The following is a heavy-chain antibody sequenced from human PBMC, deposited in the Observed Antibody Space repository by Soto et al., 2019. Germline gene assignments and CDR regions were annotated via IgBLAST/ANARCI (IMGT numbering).Heavy chain of an antibody. Sequence: QVQLVESGGGVVQPGRSLRLSCAASGFTFSSYAMYWVRQAPGKGLEWVAVISYDGNNKYYADSVKGRFTISRDNSKNTLYQQMNSLRAEDTAVYYCARAGCDGGSCYTLVGLRYGMDVWGQGTTVTVSS. CDR3: ARAGCDGGSCYTLVGLRYGMDV. D-gene: IGHD2-15*01. V-gene: IGHV3-30-3*01. CDR1: GFTFSSYA. J-gene: IGHJ6*02. CDR2: ISYDGNNK.